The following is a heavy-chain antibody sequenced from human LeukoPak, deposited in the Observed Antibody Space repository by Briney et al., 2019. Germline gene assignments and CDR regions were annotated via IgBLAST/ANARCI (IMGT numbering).Heavy chain of an antibody. CDR1: GFTFSSYA. CDR2: LSGSSAST. D-gene: IGHD3-16*01. V-gene: IGHV3-23*01. J-gene: IGHJ3*02. Sequence: GGSLRLSCAASGFTFSSYAMSWVRQAPGKGLEWVSALSGSSASTYYADSVKGRFTISRDNSKNTLYLQMNSLRVEDTAVYYCAKGEKGIGAAFDIWGQGTMVTVSS. CDR3: AKGEKGIGAAFDI.